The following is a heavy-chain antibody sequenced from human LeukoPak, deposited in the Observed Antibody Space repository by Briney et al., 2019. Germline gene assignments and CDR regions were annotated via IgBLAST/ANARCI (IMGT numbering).Heavy chain of an antibody. D-gene: IGHD4-17*01. Sequence: GGSLRLSRAASGLTLSSNYMSWVRQAPGKGLEWVSGIYIGGSTYYPHSVKGGFTISRDNSKNTLYLQRNTLRAEDTAVYYCARPGGPYGDYDYNDYWGQGTLVTASS. CDR3: ARPGGPYGDYDYNDY. J-gene: IGHJ4*02. CDR2: IYIGGST. CDR1: GLTLSSNY. V-gene: IGHV3-53*01.